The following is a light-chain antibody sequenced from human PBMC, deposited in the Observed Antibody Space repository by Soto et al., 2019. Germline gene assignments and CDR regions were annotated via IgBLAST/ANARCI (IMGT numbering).Light chain of an antibody. CDR2: DTS. CDR1: QSVSSSY. V-gene: IGKV3-20*01. CDR3: QQYGNSLLYT. Sequence: EIVLTQSPGTLSLSPGERATLSCRASQSVSSSYLAWYQQKRGQAPRLLIYDTSRRATGIPARFSGGGSETDFTLIISRMEPEDVAVYYCQQYGNSLLYTFGQGTKLEIK. J-gene: IGKJ2*01.